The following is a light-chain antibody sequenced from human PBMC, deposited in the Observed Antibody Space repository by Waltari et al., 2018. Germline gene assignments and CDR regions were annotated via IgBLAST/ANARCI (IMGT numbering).Light chain of an antibody. CDR3: QQYNRWPST. V-gene: IGKV3-15*01. CDR2: GAS. Sequence: VMTQSPATLSVSPGASVTLSCRASQSLTSNLAWYQQKPGQPPRLLIFGASTRATGVSDRFSGSGTTTQFSLTISSLQPEDFAVYFCQQYNRWPSTFGQGTKLDIK. J-gene: IGKJ2*01. CDR1: QSLTSN.